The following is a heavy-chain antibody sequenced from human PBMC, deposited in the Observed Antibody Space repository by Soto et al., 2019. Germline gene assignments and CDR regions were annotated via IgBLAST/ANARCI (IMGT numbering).Heavy chain of an antibody. Sequence: ASVKVSCKTSGYTFTSYVISWVRQAPGHGLEWMGWISADNHNTNVAQNFQGRVTLTTDTSTTTVFMELRNLRSDDTAVYYCARESRNYDALDYWGQGTLVTVSS. D-gene: IGHD3-22*01. CDR3: ARESRNYDALDY. J-gene: IGHJ4*02. CDR1: GYTFTSYV. V-gene: IGHV1-18*01. CDR2: ISADNHNT.